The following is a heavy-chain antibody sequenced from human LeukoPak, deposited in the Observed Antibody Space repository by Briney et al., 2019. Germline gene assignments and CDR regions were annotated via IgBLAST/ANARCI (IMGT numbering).Heavy chain of an antibody. D-gene: IGHD1-26*01. CDR3: ARDVGVVGANRAFDY. J-gene: IGHJ4*02. V-gene: IGHV3-21*01. CDR2: ISSSSSYI. CDR1: GFTFSSYS. Sequence: TTGGSLRLSCAASGFTFSSYSMNWVRQAPGKGLEWVSSISSSSSYIYYADSVKGRFTISRDNAKNSLYLQMNSLRAEDTAVYYCARDVGVVGANRAFDYWGQGTLVTVSS.